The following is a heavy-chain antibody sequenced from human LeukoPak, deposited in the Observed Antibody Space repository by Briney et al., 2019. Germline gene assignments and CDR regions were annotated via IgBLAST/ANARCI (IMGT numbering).Heavy chain of an antibody. CDR1: GGSISSGDYY. V-gene: IGHV4-30-4*08. CDR2: IYYSGST. Sequence: SETLSLTCTVSGGSISSGDYYWSWIRQPPGKGLEWIGYIYYSGSTYYNPSLKSRVTISVDTSKNQFSLKLSSVTAADTAVYYCARAGIVVVPAAILGSWFDPRGQGTLVTVSS. J-gene: IGHJ5*02. CDR3: ARAGIVVVPAAILGSWFDP. D-gene: IGHD2-2*02.